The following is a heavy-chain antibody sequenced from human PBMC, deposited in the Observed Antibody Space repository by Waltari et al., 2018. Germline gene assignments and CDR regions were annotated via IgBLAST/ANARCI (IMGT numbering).Heavy chain of an antibody. J-gene: IGHJ4*02. CDR3: ARAPRSGGNEY. D-gene: IGHD2-15*01. CDR1: GGSFSGYY. CDR2: ITHSGST. V-gene: IGHV4-34*01. Sequence: QVQLQQWGAGLLKPSETLSLTCAVYGGSFSGYYWSWIRQPPGKGLEWIGEITHSGSTNYDPSHKSQVTISVDTAKNQFALNVSSGTGADAAVYYCARAPRSGGNEYWGQGTLVTVSS.